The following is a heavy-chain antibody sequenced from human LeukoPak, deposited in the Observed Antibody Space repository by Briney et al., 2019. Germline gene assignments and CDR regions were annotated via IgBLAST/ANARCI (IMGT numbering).Heavy chain of an antibody. CDR3: AKEHNYYDSGGYYPRLGMDV. V-gene: IGHV3-23*01. Sequence: PGGSLRLSCAASGFTFSSYAMSWVRQAPGKGLEWVSAISGSGGSTYYADSVKGRFTISRDNSKNTLYLQMNSLRAEDTAVYYCAKEHNYYDSGGYYPRLGMDVWGQGTTVPVSS. CDR2: ISGSGGST. CDR1: GFTFSSYA. D-gene: IGHD3-22*01. J-gene: IGHJ6*02.